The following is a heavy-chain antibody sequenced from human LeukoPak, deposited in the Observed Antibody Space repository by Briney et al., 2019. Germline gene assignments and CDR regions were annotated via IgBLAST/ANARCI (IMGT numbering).Heavy chain of an antibody. CDR3: ARPIYSGYDSVYYMDV. D-gene: IGHD5-12*01. CDR1: GYSISSGYY. CDR2: IYHSGST. Sequence: PSETLSLTCAVSGYSISSGYYWGWIRQLPGKGLEWIGSIYHSGSTHYNPSLKSRVTISVDTSKNQFSLKLSSVTAADTAVYYCARPIYSGYDSVYYMDVWGKGTTVTVSS. J-gene: IGHJ6*03. V-gene: IGHV4-38-2*01.